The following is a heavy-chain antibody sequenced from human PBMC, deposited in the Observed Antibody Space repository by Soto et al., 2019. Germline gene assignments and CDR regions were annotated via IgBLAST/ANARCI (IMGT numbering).Heavy chain of an antibody. D-gene: IGHD3-22*01. Sequence: GASVKVSCKPSGYTFTSYDINWVRQATGQGLEWMGWMNPNSGNTGYAQKFQGRVTMTRNTSISTAYMELSSLRSEDTAVYYCARGGGQYYDSSGYLKDYYYYGMDVWGQGTTVTVSS. CDR1: GYTFTSYD. J-gene: IGHJ6*02. V-gene: IGHV1-8*01. CDR2: MNPNSGNT. CDR3: ARGGGQYYDSSGYLKDYYYYGMDV.